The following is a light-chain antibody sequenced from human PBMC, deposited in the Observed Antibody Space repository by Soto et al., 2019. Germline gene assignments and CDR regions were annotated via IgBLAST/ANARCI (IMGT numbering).Light chain of an antibody. J-gene: IGKJ2*01. CDR2: GAS. CDR3: QQYGRSPFT. CDR1: QRIANNF. Sequence: EVVLTQSPVTLSLSPGERATLSCRASQRIANNFLAWFQQKPGQPPTLLIYGASTRASGIPDRFSGSGSGTDFALTISRMETGDFAVYYCQQYGRSPFTFGQETKLQIK. V-gene: IGKV3-20*01.